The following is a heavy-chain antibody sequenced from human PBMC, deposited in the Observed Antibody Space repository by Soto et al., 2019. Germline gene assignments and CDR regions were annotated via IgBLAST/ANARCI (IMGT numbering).Heavy chain of an antibody. CDR1: GFSLSTSGVG. CDR2: IYWADDK. V-gene: IGHV2-5*02. Sequence: QITLKESGPTLVKPTQTLTLTCTFSGFSLSTSGVGGGWIRQPPGKALECLALIYWADDKRYSPSLKSRLTITKDTSQNQVVLTMTNMDPVDTATYYCARLEYYYDSSGYYYGDYWGQGTLVTVSS. CDR3: ARLEYYYDSSGYYYGDY. J-gene: IGHJ4*02. D-gene: IGHD3-22*01.